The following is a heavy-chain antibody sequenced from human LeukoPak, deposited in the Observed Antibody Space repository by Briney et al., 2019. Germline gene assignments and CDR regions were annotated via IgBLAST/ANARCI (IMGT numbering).Heavy chain of an antibody. CDR1: GGSISSYY. D-gene: IGHD4-17*01. CDR3: ARIEHYGDYLFDI. V-gene: IGHV4-59*01. J-gene: IGHJ3*02. Sequence: SETLSLTCTVSGGSISSYYWGWIRQPPGKGLEWIGYIYYSGSTNYNPSLKSRVTISVDTTKNQFSLKLSSVTAADTAVYYCARIEHYGDYLFDIWGQGTMVTVSS. CDR2: IYYSGST.